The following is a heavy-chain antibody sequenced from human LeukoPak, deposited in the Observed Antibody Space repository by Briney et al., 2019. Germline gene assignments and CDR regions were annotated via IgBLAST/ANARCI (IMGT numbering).Heavy chain of an antibody. D-gene: IGHD1-26*01. Sequence: ASVKVSCTVSGYTLTELSMHWVRQAPGKGLEWMGGFDPEDGETIYAQKFQGRVTMTEDTSTDTAYMELSSLRSEDTAVYYCAKWEPIPRHWYFDLWGRGTLVTVSS. CDR1: GYTLTELS. CDR2: FDPEDGET. CDR3: AKWEPIPRHWYFDL. V-gene: IGHV1-24*01. J-gene: IGHJ2*01.